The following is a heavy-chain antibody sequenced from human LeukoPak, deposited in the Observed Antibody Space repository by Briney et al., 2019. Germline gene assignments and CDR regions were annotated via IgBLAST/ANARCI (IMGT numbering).Heavy chain of an antibody. J-gene: IGHJ3*01. CDR2: IKSEIDGGTT. V-gene: IGHV3-15*01. CDR1: GYTFSKGW. D-gene: IGHD6-25*01. Sequence: PGGSRRLSCAASGYTFSKGWMSWVRQAPGKGLEWVGRIKSEIDGGTTDYAAPVKGRFTISRDDSKNTLYLQMDSLKTEDTAVYYCPTGAADTGRFDFWCQGTMVTV. CDR3: PTGAADTGRFDF.